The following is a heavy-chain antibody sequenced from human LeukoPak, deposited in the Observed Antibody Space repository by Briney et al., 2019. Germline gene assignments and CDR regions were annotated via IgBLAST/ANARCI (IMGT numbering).Heavy chain of an antibody. CDR2: IYYSGST. V-gene: IGHV4-39*01. J-gene: IGHJ4*02. D-gene: IGHD2-15*01. CDR3: ARLDCSGGSCYSEFDY. Sequence: GSLRLSCAASGFTFSSNGMSWVRQPPGKGLEWIGSIYYSGSTYYNPSLKSRVTISVDTSKNQFSLKLSSVTAADTAVYYCARLDCSGGSCYSEFDYWGQGTRVTVSS. CDR1: GFTFSSNG.